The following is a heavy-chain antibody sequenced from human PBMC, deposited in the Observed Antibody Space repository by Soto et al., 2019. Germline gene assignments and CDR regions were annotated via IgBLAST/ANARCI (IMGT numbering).Heavy chain of an antibody. CDR3: ARRAYCFDP. Sequence: QLQLQESGPGLVKPSETLSLTCTVSGGSISSSSYYWGWIRQPPGKGLEWIGSIYYSGSTYYNPSLKRRVTLSVDTSKNQFSLRLSSVTAADTDMYYCARRAYCFDPWGQGTLVTVSS. J-gene: IGHJ5*02. V-gene: IGHV4-39*01. CDR1: GGSISSSSYY. CDR2: IYYSGST. D-gene: IGHD2-15*01.